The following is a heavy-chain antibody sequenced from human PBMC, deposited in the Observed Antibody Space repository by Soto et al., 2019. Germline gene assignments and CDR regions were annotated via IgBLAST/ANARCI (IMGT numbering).Heavy chain of an antibody. J-gene: IGHJ6*02. V-gene: IGHV3-74*01. CDR3: ARAMNYGMDV. CDR1: GFTFSSYW. CDR2: INGDGSST. Sequence: EVQLVESGGGLVQPGGSLRLSCAASGFTFSSYWMHWVRQGPGKGLVWVSFINGDGSSTSYADSVKGRFTISRDNAKNTLYLQMNSLRAEDTAVYYCARAMNYGMDVWGQGTTVTVSS.